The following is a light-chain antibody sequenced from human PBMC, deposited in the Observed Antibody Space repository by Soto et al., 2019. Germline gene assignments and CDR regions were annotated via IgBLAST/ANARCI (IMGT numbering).Light chain of an antibody. Sequence: EIVLMQSPGTLSLSPGERATLSCRASQSLSSSYLAWYQQKPGQAPRLLIYAASSRATGIPDRVSGSGSGTDFTLTISRLEPEDFAVYYCQQYGSSPQTFGQGTKLEIK. J-gene: IGKJ2*01. CDR2: AAS. CDR1: QSLSSSY. V-gene: IGKV3-20*01. CDR3: QQYGSSPQT.